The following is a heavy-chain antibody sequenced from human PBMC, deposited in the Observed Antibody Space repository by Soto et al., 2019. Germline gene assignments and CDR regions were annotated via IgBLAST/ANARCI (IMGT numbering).Heavy chain of an antibody. D-gene: IGHD5-12*01. CDR3: ARDLGGYVHLWDKSNY. J-gene: IGHJ4*02. V-gene: IGHV3-30*04. Sequence: QVQLVESGGGVVQPGASLRLSCVASGFRFSGFAMHWVRQAPGKGLEWVAVISFDGSEKFYVDSVKGRFSISRHDFHSTVFLQMDSLRPEDTGVYYCARDLGGYVHLWDKSNYWGQGTLLNVSS. CDR1: GFRFSGFA. CDR2: ISFDGSEK.